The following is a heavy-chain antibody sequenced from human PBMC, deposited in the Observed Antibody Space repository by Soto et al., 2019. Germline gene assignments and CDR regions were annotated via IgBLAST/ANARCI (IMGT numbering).Heavy chain of an antibody. Sequence: PSETLSLTCTVSGGSISSSSYYWGWIRQPPGKGLEWIGSIYYSGSTYYNPSLKSRVTISVDTSKNQFSLKLSSVTAADTAVYYCACIVVVPAAFYYYYYMDVWGKGTTVTVSS. CDR3: ACIVVVPAAFYYYYYMDV. J-gene: IGHJ6*03. CDR2: IYYSGST. V-gene: IGHV4-39*01. CDR1: GGSISSSSYY. D-gene: IGHD2-2*01.